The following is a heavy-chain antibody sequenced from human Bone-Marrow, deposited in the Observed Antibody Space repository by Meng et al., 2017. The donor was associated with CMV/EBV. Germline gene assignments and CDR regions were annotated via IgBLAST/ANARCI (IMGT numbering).Heavy chain of an antibody. D-gene: IGHD6-13*01. CDR1: GGSISSGSYY. J-gene: IGHJ5*02. Sequence: SETLSLTCTVSGGSISSGSYYWGWIRQPPGKGLEWIGSIYYSGSTYYNPSLKSRVTISVDTSKNQFSLKLSSLTAADTAVYYCARDTSSGSTLYNWFDPWGQGTLVTVSS. CDR2: IYYSGST. CDR3: ARDTSSGSTLYNWFDP. V-gene: IGHV4-39*07.